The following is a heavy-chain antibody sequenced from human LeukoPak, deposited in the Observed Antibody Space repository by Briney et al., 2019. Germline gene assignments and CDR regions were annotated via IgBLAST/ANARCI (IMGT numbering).Heavy chain of an antibody. CDR2: ISGSGGTT. J-gene: IGHJ4*02. CDR3: ARIKGIAARQPFDY. D-gene: IGHD6-6*01. CDR1: GFTFSSYS. Sequence: GGSLRLSCAASGFTFSSYSMNWVRQAPGKGLEWVSAISGSGGTTYYADSVKGRFTISRDNAKNSLYLQMNSLRAEDTAVYYCARIKGIAARQPFDYWGQGTLVTVSS. V-gene: IGHV3-21*01.